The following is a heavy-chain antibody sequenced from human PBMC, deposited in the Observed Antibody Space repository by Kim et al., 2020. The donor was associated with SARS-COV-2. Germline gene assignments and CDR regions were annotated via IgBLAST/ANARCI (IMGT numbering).Heavy chain of an antibody. J-gene: IGHJ4*02. CDR3: ARDGGYSGYDDYYFDY. V-gene: IGHV3-66*01. Sequence: LKGRFTRARDNSKNTLYLKMNSLRAEDTAVYYCARDGGYSGYDDYYFDYWGQGTLVTVSS. D-gene: IGHD5-12*01.